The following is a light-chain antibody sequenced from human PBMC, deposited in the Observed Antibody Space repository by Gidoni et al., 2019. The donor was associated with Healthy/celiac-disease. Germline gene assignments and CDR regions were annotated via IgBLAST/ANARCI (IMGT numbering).Light chain of an antibody. CDR3: QQSYSTLRT. CDR1: QSISSY. J-gene: IGKJ1*01. V-gene: IGKV1-39*01. Sequence: DIQMTQSPSSLSASVGDRVTIPCRASQSISSYLNWYQQKPGKAPKLLIYAASSLQSGVPSRFSGSGSGTDFTLTISSLQPEDFATYYGQQSYSTLRTFGQGTKVEIK. CDR2: AAS.